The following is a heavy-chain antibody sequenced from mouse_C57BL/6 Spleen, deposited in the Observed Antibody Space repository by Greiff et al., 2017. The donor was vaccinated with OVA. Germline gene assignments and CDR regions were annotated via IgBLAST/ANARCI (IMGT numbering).Heavy chain of an antibody. CDR1: GYAFTNYL. D-gene: IGHD1-3*01. V-gene: IGHV1-54*01. CDR3: ARRRGKGDAMDY. CDR2: INPGSGGT. Sequence: QVQLKQSGAELVRPGTSVKVSCKASGYAFTNYLIEWVKQRPGQGLEWIGVINPGSGGTNYNEKFKGKATLTADKSSSTAYMELSSLRSEDSAVYVCARRRGKGDAMDYWGQGTSVTVSA. J-gene: IGHJ4*01.